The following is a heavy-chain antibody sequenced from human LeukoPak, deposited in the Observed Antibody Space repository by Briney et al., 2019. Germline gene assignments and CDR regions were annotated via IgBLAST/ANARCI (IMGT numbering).Heavy chain of an antibody. CDR2: INWNGGST. V-gene: IGHV3-20*04. Sequence: GGSLRLSCAASGFTFSSYGMSWVRQAPGKGLEWVSGINWNGGSTGYADSVKGRFTISRDNAKNSLYLQMNSLRAEDTALYYCARDPASDLYYYYMDVWGKGTTVTVSS. D-gene: IGHD6-25*01. J-gene: IGHJ6*03. CDR3: ARDPASDLYYYYMDV. CDR1: GFTFSSYG.